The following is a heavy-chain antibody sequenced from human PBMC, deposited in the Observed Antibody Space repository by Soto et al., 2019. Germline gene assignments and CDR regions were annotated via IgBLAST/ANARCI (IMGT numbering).Heavy chain of an antibody. Sequence: PSETLSLTCTVSGGCISSGGYYWSWIRQHPGKGLEWIGYIYYSGSTYYNPSLKSRVTISVDTSKNQFSLKLSSVPAAATAVYYCASGKGFYYYYMDVWGTGTTVTVSS. CDR2: IYYSGST. CDR3: ASGKGFYYYYMDV. V-gene: IGHV4-31*03. CDR1: GGCISSGGYY. J-gene: IGHJ6*03.